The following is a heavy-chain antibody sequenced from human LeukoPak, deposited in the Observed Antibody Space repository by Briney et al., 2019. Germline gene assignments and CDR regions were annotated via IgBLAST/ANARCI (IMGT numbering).Heavy chain of an antibody. D-gene: IGHD6-19*01. CDR3: AKSIPTIAVAVSTRQ. CDR2: IRYDGSNK. Sequence: GGSLRLSCAASGFTFSGSGMHWVRQAPGKGLEWVAFIRYDGSNKYYADSVKGRFTISRDNSNNTLYLQMNSLRPEDTATYYCAKSIPTIAVAVSTRQWGQGTLVTVSS. CDR1: GFTFSGSG. J-gene: IGHJ4*02. V-gene: IGHV3-30*02.